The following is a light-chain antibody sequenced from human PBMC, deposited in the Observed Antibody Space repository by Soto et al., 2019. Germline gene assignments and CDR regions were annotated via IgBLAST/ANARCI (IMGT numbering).Light chain of an antibody. J-gene: IGKJ1*01. CDR3: QQLNSYPRT. Sequence: DIQLTQSPSVLSASVGDRVTMTCRASQGISTFLAWYQQKPGKAPKLLIYAASTLQSGVPSRFSGSGSGTDFTLTLSNLQPEDFATYFCQQLNSYPRTFGQGTKVDI. CDR2: AAS. V-gene: IGKV1-9*01. CDR1: QGISTF.